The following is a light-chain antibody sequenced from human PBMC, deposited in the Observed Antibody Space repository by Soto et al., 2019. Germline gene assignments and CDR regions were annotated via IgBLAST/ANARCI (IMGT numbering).Light chain of an antibody. CDR1: QDIDNY. CDR2: NTF. V-gene: IGKV1-27*01. Sequence: DIQMTQSPSSLSASVGDRVTITCRASQDIDNYLAWFQQRPGKVPKLLIYNTFTLQSGVPSRFSGSGSGTDFTLTISSLQPEDFATYYGQNYVSSPWTFGQGTRLEVK. CDR3: QNYVSSPWT. J-gene: IGKJ1*01.